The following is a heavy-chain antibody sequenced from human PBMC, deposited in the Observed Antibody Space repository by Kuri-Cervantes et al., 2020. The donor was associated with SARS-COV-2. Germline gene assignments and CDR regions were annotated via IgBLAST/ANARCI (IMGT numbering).Heavy chain of an antibody. D-gene: IGHD2-2*01. Sequence: GESLKISCAASGFNFSRTDMHWVRQAPGKGLEWVAVISHDGKNKKCIASGKGRFTSSRDNAKNSLYLQMNSLRAEDTAVYYCARVSCSNTSCYADYWGQGTLVTVSS. CDR3: ARVSCSNTSCYADY. CDR2: ISHDGKNK. V-gene: IGHV3-30*03. J-gene: IGHJ4*02. CDR1: GFNFSRTD.